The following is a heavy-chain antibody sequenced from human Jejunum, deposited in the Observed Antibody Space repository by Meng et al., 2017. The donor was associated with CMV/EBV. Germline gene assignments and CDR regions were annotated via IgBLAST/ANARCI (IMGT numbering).Heavy chain of an antibody. D-gene: IGHD1-7*01. Sequence: ISGGYISSYYWSWIRQPPGKGLEWIGYIFYSRSTNYNPSLKSRVTISVDTSKNQFSLNLRSVTAADTAVYYCAGSYNWNYVSFDYWGLGTLVTVSS. CDR3: AGSYNWNYVSFDY. CDR2: IFYSRST. J-gene: IGHJ4*02. V-gene: IGHV4-59*01. CDR1: GGYISSYY.